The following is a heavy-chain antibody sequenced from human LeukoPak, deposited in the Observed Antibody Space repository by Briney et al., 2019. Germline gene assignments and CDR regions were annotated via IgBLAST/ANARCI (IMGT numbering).Heavy chain of an antibody. D-gene: IGHD3-22*01. V-gene: IGHV3-23*01. CDR1: GFTFSSYV. J-gene: IGHJ4*02. Sequence: GGSLRLSCAASGFTFSSYVMSWVRQAPGKGLEWVSAISGSGGSTYYADSVKGRFTISRDNSKNTLYLQMNSLRAEDTAVYYYAKDLGGDYYDSSGYYYGYYFDYWGQGTLVTVSS. CDR2: ISGSGGST. CDR3: AKDLGGDYYDSSGYYYGYYFDY.